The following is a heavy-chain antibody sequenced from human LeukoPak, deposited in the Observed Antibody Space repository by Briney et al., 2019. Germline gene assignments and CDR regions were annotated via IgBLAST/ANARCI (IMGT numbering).Heavy chain of an antibody. CDR3: AISSPVATVGY. CDR1: GFIFSEYY. Sequence: GGSLRLSCAASGFIFSEYYMGWIRQAPGKGLEWVSYISPSGSTTYSSDSVRGRFTISRDNAKNSLNLQMNGLRAEDTAVYYCAISSPVATVGYWGQGTLVTVSS. D-gene: IGHD4-23*01. CDR2: ISPSGSTT. J-gene: IGHJ4*02. V-gene: IGHV3-11*01.